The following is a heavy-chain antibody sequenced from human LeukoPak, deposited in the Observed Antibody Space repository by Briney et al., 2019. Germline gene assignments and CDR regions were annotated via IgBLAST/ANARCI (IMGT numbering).Heavy chain of an antibody. CDR2: ISWVGDTS. CDR3: AKDRQYGDYGGGDFFDS. D-gene: IGHD4-17*01. J-gene: IGHJ4*02. CDR1: GFTFDDYA. V-gene: IGHV3-43D*03. Sequence: GGSLRLSCAASGFTFDDYAMHWIRQAPGKGQQWISSISWVGDTSSYADSVKGRFTVSRDNTKGSLYLQMHSLRSEDTALYYCAKDRQYGDYGGGDFFDSWGQGTLVTVSS.